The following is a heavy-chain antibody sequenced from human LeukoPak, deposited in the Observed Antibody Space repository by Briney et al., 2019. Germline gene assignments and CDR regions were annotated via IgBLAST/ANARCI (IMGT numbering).Heavy chain of an antibody. V-gene: IGHV1-69*04. CDR3: ARDQPPNDSSGYYFYY. CDR2: IIPILGIA. Sequence: SVKVSCKASGGTFSSYAISWVRQAPGQGLEWMGRIIPILGIANYAQKFQGRVTITADKSTSTAYMELSSLRSEDTAVYYCARDQPPNDSSGYYFYYWGQGTLVTVSS. J-gene: IGHJ4*02. CDR1: GGTFSSYA. D-gene: IGHD3-22*01.